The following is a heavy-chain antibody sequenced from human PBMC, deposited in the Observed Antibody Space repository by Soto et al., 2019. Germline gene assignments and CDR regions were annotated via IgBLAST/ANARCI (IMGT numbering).Heavy chain of an antibody. D-gene: IGHD3-10*02. CDR2: ISSSSSYI. J-gene: IGHJ4*02. CDR1: GFTFSSYS. CDR3: ARDVRGVNADY. Sequence: EVQLVESGGGLVKPGGSLRLSCAASGFTFSSYSMNWVRQAPGKGLEWVSSISSSSSYIYYADSVKGRFTISRDNAKNSLYLQMNSLRAEDTAVYYCARDVRGVNADYWGQGTLVTVSS. V-gene: IGHV3-21*01.